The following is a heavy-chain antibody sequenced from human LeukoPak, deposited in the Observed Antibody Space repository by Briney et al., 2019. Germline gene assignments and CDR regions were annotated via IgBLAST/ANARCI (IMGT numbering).Heavy chain of an antibody. D-gene: IGHD6-19*01. J-gene: IGHJ4*02. CDR2: IYYSGST. Sequence: SETLSLTRIVSGGSISSYYWSWIRPPPGEGLGWIGYIYYSGSTNYNPSLKSRVTISVDTSKNQFSLKLSSVTAADTAVYYCARQGTSGWSNFDYWGQGTLVTVSS. CDR1: GGSISSYY. CDR3: ARQGTSGWSNFDY. V-gene: IGHV4-59*08.